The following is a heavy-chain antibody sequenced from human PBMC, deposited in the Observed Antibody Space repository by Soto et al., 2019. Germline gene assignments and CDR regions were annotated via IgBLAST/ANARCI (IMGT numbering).Heavy chain of an antibody. CDR1: GFMFGTYW. CDR3: VRATLSWGHYYFRGLDV. V-gene: IGHV3-7*01. J-gene: IGHJ6*02. D-gene: IGHD3-22*01. Sequence: GGSLRLSCAATGFMFGTYWMSWVRQAPGKGLEWVANIKHDGNEKYYADSVKGRFTVSRDNVKNFLHLQMSSLRGDDTGVYFCVRATLSWGHYYFRGLDVWGQGTTVTVSS. CDR2: IKHDGNEK.